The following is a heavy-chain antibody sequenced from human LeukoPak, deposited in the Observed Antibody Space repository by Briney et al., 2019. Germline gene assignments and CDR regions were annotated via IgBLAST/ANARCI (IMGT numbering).Heavy chain of an antibody. CDR3: ARDVLRATSYWYFDL. CDR1: GVYVTSGSYN. J-gene: IGHJ2*01. V-gene: IGHV4-61*01. CDR2: IYYSGST. Sequence: SETPSHTSRGSGVYVTSGSYNSSWIRQPPGKRLEWIGNIYYSGSTNYNPSLESRVTISLDTSKKQFSLKVISVTAADTAVYCRARDVLRATSYWYFDLWGRGTLVTVSS. D-gene: IGHD1-26*01.